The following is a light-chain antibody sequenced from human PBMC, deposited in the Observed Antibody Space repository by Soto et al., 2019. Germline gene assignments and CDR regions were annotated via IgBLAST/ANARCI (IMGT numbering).Light chain of an antibody. CDR2: AAS. Sequence: IVMTQSPATLSVSPGERATLSCRASQSIATNLAWYQQKPGQAPRLLIYAASTRATGIPARFSGSGSGTKFTLIISGLQSEDFAVYYCQQYNNWPPWTFGQGTKVEIK. V-gene: IGKV3-15*01. CDR1: QSIATN. J-gene: IGKJ1*01. CDR3: QQYNNWPPWT.